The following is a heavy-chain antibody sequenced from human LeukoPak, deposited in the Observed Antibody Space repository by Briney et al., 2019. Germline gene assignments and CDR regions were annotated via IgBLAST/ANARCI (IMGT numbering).Heavy chain of an antibody. CDR3: ARNSLGYCSSTSCYTWDY. V-gene: IGHV3-21*01. D-gene: IGHD2-2*02. J-gene: IGHJ4*02. CDR1: GFTFSSYS. CDR2: ISSSSYI. Sequence: GGSLRLSCAASGFTFSSYSMNWVRQAPGKGLEWVSSISSSSYIYYADSVKGRFTISRDNAKNSLYLQMNSLRAEDTAVYYCARNSLGYCSSTSCYTWDYWGQGTLVTVSS.